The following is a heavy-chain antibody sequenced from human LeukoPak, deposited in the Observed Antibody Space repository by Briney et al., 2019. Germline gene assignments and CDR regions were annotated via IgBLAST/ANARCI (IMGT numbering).Heavy chain of an antibody. CDR3: ARERGIGGNSAYYFDY. Sequence: GASVKVSCKASGYTFTGYYMHWVRQAPGQGLEWMGWINPNSGGTNYAQKFQGRVTMTRDTSISTAYMELSRLRSDDTAVYYCARERGIGGNSAYYFDYWGQGTLVTVSS. CDR1: GYTFTGYY. CDR2: INPNSGGT. V-gene: IGHV1-2*02. J-gene: IGHJ4*02. D-gene: IGHD4-23*01.